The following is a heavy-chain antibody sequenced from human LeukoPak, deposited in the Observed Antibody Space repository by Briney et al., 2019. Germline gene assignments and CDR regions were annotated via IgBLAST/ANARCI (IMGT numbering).Heavy chain of an antibody. CDR1: GFTFDDYA. CDR2: IRWNGGSI. Sequence: GRSLRLSCAASGFTFDDYAMHWVRQAPGKGLEWVSGIRWNGGSIGYADSVKGRFTISRDNAKNSLYLQMNSLRAEDTALYYCAKDFSPDYYGSGSYSDYWGQGTLVTVSS. CDR3: AKDFSPDYYGSGSYSDY. V-gene: IGHV3-9*01. D-gene: IGHD3-10*01. J-gene: IGHJ4*02.